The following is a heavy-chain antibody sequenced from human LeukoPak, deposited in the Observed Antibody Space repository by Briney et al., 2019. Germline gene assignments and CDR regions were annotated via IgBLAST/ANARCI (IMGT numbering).Heavy chain of an antibody. D-gene: IGHD3-10*01. CDR2: IYYSGST. CDR3: ARQRILWFGESDY. J-gene: IGHJ4*02. Sequence: SETLSLTCTVSGGSLSSSSYYWGWIRQPPGKGLEWIGSIYYSGSTYYNPSLKSRVTISVDTSKNQFSLKLSSVTAADTAVYYCARQRILWFGESDYWGQGTLATVSS. V-gene: IGHV4-39*01. CDR1: GGSLSSSSYY.